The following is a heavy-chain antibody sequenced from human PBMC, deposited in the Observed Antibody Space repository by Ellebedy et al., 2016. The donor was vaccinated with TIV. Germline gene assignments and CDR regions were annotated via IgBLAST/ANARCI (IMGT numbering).Heavy chain of an antibody. CDR2: VYPGYSDI. Sequence: GESLKISXQASGYRFTSYWIGWVRQMPGKGLEWVGIVYPGYSDIRYGPSFEGQVTISVDTSINTASLQWSSLRASDTAIYYCVRHAQRTMTTSYLDTWGQGTLVTVSS. V-gene: IGHV5-51*01. J-gene: IGHJ5*01. D-gene: IGHD4-17*01. CDR3: VRHAQRTMTTSYLDT. CDR1: GYRFTSYW.